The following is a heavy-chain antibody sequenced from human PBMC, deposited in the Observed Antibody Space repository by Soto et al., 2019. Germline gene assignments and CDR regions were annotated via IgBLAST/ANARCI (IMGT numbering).Heavy chain of an antibody. CDR3: ERKVAELRLRPYYIDV. V-gene: IGHV3-66*01. J-gene: IGHJ6*03. Sequence: GGSLRLSCAASGFTVSSNYMSWVRQAPGKGLEWVSVIYSGGSTYYADSVKGRFTISRDNSKNTLYLQMNSLRAEDTAVYYCERKVAELRLRPYYIDVWGKGTTVTVSS. CDR2: IYSGGST. CDR1: GFTVSSNY. D-gene: IGHD5-12*01.